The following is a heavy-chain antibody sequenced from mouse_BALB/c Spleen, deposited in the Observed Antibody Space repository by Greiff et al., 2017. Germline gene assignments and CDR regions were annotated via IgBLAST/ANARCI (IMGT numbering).Heavy chain of an antibody. Sequence: DVKLVESGGGLVQPGGSRKLSCAASGFTFSSFGMHWVRQAPEKGLEWVAYISSGSSTIYYADTVKGRFTISRDNPKNTLFLQMTSLRSEDTAMYYCARAVTTATGYYYAMDYWGQGTSVTVSS. CDR3: ARAVTTATGYYYAMDY. J-gene: IGHJ4*01. D-gene: IGHD1-2*01. CDR1: GFTFSSFG. CDR2: ISSGSSTI. V-gene: IGHV5-17*02.